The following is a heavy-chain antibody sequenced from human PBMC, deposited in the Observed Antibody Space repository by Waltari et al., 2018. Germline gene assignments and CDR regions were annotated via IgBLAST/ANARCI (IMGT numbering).Heavy chain of an antibody. CDR2: IYPGDSDT. Sequence: EVQLVQSGAEVKKPGESLKISCQGSGYSFTSYWIGWVRQMPGKGLEWMGIIYPGDSDTRYSPSFQGQVTISADKSISTAYLQWSSLKASDTAMYYCARHLLYSSSWYGYFDYWGQGTLVTVSS. CDR3: ARHLLYSSSWYGYFDY. CDR1: GYSFTSYW. V-gene: IGHV5-51*01. D-gene: IGHD6-13*01. J-gene: IGHJ4*02.